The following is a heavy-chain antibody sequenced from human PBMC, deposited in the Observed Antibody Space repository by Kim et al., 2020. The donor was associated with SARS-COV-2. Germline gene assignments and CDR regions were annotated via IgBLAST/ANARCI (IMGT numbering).Heavy chain of an antibody. D-gene: IGHD2-15*01. V-gene: IGHV3-21*01. Sequence: GGSLRLSCAASGFTFSSYSMNWVRQAPGKGLEWVATISNSRSYIYYADSVKGRFTISRDNAKNTLHLQMNSLRAEDTAVDYCAKHRDYCSGGDIGGYWG. J-gene: IGHJ4*01. CDR2: ISNSRSYI. CDR1: GFTFSSYS. CDR3: AKHRDYCSGGDIGGY.